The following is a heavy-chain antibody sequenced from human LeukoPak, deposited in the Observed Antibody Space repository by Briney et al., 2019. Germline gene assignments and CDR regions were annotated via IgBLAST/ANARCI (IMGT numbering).Heavy chain of an antibody. D-gene: IGHD5-12*01. J-gene: IGHJ4*02. Sequence: ASAKVSCKASGYTFTSYYMHWVRQAPGQGLEWMGIINPSGGSTSYAQKFQGRVTMTRDTSTSTIYMELSSLRSEDTAVYYCARVVTGYSGYDFRGSGGNYFDYWGQGTLVTVSS. CDR1: GYTFTSYY. CDR2: INPSGGST. CDR3: ARVVTGYSGYDFRGSGGNYFDY. V-gene: IGHV1-46*01.